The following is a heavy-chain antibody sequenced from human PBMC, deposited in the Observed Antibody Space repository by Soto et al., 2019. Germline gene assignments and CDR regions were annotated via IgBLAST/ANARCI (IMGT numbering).Heavy chain of an antibody. CDR1: GYTFTGYY. CDR2: INPNSGGT. D-gene: IGHD2-15*01. CDR3: AIGYCSRGSCYHIRMPV. J-gene: IGHJ6*02. V-gene: IGHV1-2*04. Sequence: ASVKVSCKASGYTFTGYYMHWVRQAPGQGLEWMGWINPNSGGTNYAQKFQGWVTMTRDTSISTAYMELSRLRSDDTAVYYCAIGYCSRGSCYHIRMPVWGQGTTVTVS.